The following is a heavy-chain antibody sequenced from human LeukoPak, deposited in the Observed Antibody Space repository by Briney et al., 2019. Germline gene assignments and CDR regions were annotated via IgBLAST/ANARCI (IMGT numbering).Heavy chain of an antibody. CDR3: AKTAAAAPLGYFDY. J-gene: IGHJ4*02. D-gene: IGHD6-13*01. Sequence: GSLRLSCAAPGFTFSSYGMHWVRQAPGKGLEWVAVISYDGSNKYYADSVKGRFTISRDNSKNTLYLQMNSLRAEDTAVYYCAKTAAAAPLGYFDYWGQGTLVTVSS. CDR2: ISYDGSNK. CDR1: GFTFSSYG. V-gene: IGHV3-30*18.